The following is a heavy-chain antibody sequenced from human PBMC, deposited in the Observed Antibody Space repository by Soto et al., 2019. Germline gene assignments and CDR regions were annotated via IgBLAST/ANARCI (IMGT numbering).Heavy chain of an antibody. CDR2: MNPRSGDT. CDR3: GREALGATPLGWFDH. Sequence: ASVKVSCKTSGYTFIGYYMHWVRQAPGQGLEWMGWMNPRSGDTNYAQKFQGRVTMTRDASFTTAYMELRRLRSDDTAVYFCGREALGATPLGWFDHWGQGTLVTVSS. D-gene: IGHD1-26*01. V-gene: IGHV1-2*02. J-gene: IGHJ5*02. CDR1: GYTFIGYY.